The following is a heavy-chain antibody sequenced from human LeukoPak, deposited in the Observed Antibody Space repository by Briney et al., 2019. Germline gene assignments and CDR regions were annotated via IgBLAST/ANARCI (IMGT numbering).Heavy chain of an antibody. CDR3: AELGITMIGGV. D-gene: IGHD3-10*02. CDR2: ISSSGSTI. CDR1: GFTFSSYE. V-gene: IGHV3-48*03. J-gene: IGHJ6*04. Sequence: GRSLRLSCAASGFTFSSYEMNWVRQAPGKGLEWVSYISSSGSTIYYADSVKGRYTISRDNAKNSLYLQMNSLRAEDTAVYYCAELGITMIGGVWGKGTTVTISS.